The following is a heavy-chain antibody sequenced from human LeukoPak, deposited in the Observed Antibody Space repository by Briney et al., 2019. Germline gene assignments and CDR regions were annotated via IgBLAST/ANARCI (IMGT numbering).Heavy chain of an antibody. V-gene: IGHV4-59*08. D-gene: IGHD6-19*01. J-gene: IGHJ3*02. Sequence: SETLSLTCTVSGGSISNYYRSWIRQSPGKGLEWIGFISYSGSTNYNPSLQSPVTISINTSKSQFSRKLSSVAAGQTAIYYCASPYASDWYGVFDTWGQGTLVTVSS. CDR3: ASPYASDWYGVFDT. CDR2: ISYSGST. CDR1: GGSISNYY.